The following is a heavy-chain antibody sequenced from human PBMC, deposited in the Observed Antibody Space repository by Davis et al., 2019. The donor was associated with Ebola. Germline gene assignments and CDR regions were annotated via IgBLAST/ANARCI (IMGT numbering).Heavy chain of an antibody. J-gene: IGHJ4*02. V-gene: IGHV4-61*09. CDR3: ARDGLEMATPVFDY. Sequence: PSETLSLTCTVSGGSISSGSYYWSWIRQPAGKGLEWIGHIYTSGSTNYNPSLKSRVTISVDTSKNQFSLKLSSVTAADTAVYYCARDGLEMATPVFDYWGQGTLVTVSS. CDR1: GGSISSGSYY. D-gene: IGHD5-24*01. CDR2: IYTSGST.